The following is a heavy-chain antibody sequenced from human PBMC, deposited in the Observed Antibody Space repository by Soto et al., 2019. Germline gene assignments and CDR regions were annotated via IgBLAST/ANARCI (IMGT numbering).Heavy chain of an antibody. V-gene: IGHV1-18*01. CDR1: GYTFTSYG. CDR3: ARDNYGDYGYYYYYMDV. Sequence: ASVKVSCKASGYTFTSYGISWVRQAPGEGLEWMGWISAYNGNTNYAQKLQGRVTMTTDTSTSTAYMELRSLRSDDTAVYYCARDNYGDYGYYYYYMDVWGQGTSVTVS. CDR2: ISAYNGNT. J-gene: IGHJ6*03. D-gene: IGHD4-17*01.